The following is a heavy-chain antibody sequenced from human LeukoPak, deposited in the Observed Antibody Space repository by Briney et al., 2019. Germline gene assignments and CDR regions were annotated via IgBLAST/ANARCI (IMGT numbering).Heavy chain of an antibody. CDR2: INSDGSST. CDR1: GFTFSSYW. J-gene: IGHJ5*02. Sequence: GGSLRLSCAASGFTFSSYWMHWVRQAPGKGLVWVSRINSDGSSTSYADSVKGRFTISRDNAKNPLYLQMNSLRAEDTAVYYCAREVVVPAAQNWFDPWGQGTLVTVSS. D-gene: IGHD2-2*01. V-gene: IGHV3-74*01. CDR3: AREVVVPAAQNWFDP.